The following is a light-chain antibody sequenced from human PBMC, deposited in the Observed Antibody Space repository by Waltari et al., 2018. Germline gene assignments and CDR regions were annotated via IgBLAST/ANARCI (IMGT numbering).Light chain of an antibody. V-gene: IGLV2-23*02. J-gene: IGLJ1*01. CDR2: EVT. Sequence: QSALTQPAHVSGSPGQSITIPCPGTSSDVGSYRFVSWYQQCPGKAPKLILYEVTMRPSGVSNRFSGSKSGNTASLTIAGLQADDEADYYCCSYAGDSNFVFGTGTKVTVL. CDR3: CSYAGDSNFV. CDR1: SSDVGSYRF.